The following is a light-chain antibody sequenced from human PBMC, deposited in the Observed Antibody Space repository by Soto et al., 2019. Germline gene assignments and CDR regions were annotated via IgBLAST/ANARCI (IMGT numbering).Light chain of an antibody. CDR1: KSISSN. CDR3: QQYNNWRT. Sequence: EIVMPQSPATLSVSPGERATLSCRASKSISSNLAWYQQKPGQAPRLLIYGASTRATGIPARFSGSGSGTEFTLTISSLQSEDFAVYYCQQYNNWRTFGQGTKVDIK. CDR2: GAS. V-gene: IGKV3-15*01. J-gene: IGKJ1*01.